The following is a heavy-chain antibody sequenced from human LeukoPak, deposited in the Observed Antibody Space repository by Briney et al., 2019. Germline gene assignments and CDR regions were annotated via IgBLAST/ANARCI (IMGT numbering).Heavy chain of an antibody. CDR1: GGSISSSSYY. CDR3: ARHFPGVAVAGYYFDY. D-gene: IGHD6-19*01. V-gene: IGHV4-39*01. Sequence: KPSETLSLTCTVSGGSISSSSYYWGWIRQPPGKGLEWIGSIYYSGSTYYNPSLKSRVTISVDTSKNQFSLKLSSVTAADTAVYYCARHFPGVAVAGYYFDYWSQGTLVTVSS. J-gene: IGHJ4*02. CDR2: IYYSGST.